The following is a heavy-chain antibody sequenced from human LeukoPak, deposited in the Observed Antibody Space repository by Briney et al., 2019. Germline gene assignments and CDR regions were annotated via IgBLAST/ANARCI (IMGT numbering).Heavy chain of an antibody. V-gene: IGHV3-33*06. D-gene: IGHD3-10*01. J-gene: IGHJ1*01. Sequence: GGSLRLSCAASGFTFSAYGMHWVRQAPGKGLGWVAVVWYDGGNKYYADSVKGRFTVSRDNSKNTLYLQMNSLRAEDTAVYYCAKYFASGSYYKLPHWGQGTLVTVSS. CDR3: AKYFASGSYYKLPH. CDR2: VWYDGGNK. CDR1: GFTFSAYG.